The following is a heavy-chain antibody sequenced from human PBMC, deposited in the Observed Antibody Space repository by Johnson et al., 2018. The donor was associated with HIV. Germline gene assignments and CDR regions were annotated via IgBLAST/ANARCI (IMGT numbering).Heavy chain of an antibody. CDR1: GFSVSSKY. V-gene: IGHV3-30-3*01. CDR3: EREQVLEMATSIGDDAFDI. J-gene: IGHJ3*02. Sequence: QVQLVESGGGLIQLGGSLRLSCAASGFSVSSKYMSWVRQAPGKGLEWVAVISYGGNKQYYADSVKGRFTISRDNSKNTLYLQMNSLRPEDTAVYYCEREQVLEMATSIGDDAFDIWGQGTMVTVSS. CDR2: ISYGGNKQ. D-gene: IGHD5-24*01.